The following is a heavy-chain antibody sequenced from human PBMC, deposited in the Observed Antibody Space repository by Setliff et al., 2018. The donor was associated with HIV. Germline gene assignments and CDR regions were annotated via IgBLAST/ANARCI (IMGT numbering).Heavy chain of an antibody. J-gene: IGHJ4*02. D-gene: IGHD1-1*01. CDR1: GYMFGPYG. CDR3: ARDEKRAAGGTLYYIDL. CDR2: ITDDNRDT. Sequence: GASVKVSCKASGYMFGPYGFSWVRQVPGQRPEWMGWITDDNRDTHSARNFQGRITLTTDISSTTAYMELGSLTSDDTAVYYCARDEKRAAGGTLYYIDLWGQGTLVTVSS. V-gene: IGHV1-18*01.